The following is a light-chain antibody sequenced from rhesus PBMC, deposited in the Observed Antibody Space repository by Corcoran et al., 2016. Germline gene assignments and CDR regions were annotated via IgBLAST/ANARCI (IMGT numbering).Light chain of an antibody. CDR3: QQYYSSPLT. J-gene: IGKJ4*01. CDR1: QSLLYSPNNKNY. Sequence: DIVMTQSPDSLAVSLGERVTINCKSSQSLLYSPNNKNYLAWYQQKPGQAPKLLIYRASTRESGVPNRFSGNGSRTDFTLTISGLQAEDWAVYYCQQYYSSPLTFGGGTKVEIK. V-gene: IGKV4-1*01. CDR2: RAS.